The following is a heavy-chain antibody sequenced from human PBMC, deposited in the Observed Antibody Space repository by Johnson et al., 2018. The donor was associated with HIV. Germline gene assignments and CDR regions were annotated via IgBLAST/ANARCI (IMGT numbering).Heavy chain of an antibody. CDR2: ISYDGSNK. Sequence: QVQLVESGGGVVQPGRSLRLSCAASGFTFSSYAMHWVRQAPGKGLEWVAVISYDGSNKYYADSVKGRFTISRDNSKNTLYLQMNSLRAEDTAVYYCARAHDAFDIWGQGTMVTVSS. J-gene: IGHJ3*02. CDR3: ARAHDAFDI. CDR1: GFTFSSYA. V-gene: IGHV3-30*04.